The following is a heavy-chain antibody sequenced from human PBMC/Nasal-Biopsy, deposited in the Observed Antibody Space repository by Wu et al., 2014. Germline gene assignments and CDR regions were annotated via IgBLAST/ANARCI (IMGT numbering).Heavy chain of an antibody. CDR2: INPDSGDT. CDR3: ARDFTGHAFQI. D-gene: IGHD1-1*01. V-gene: IGHV1-2*02. Sequence: GAEVKKPGASVKVSCKASGYTFTSYGIGWVRQAPGQGLEWLGWINPDSGDTKYAPKFQGRVTMTRDTSINTAYMQLSSLIYDDTAVFYCARDFTGHAFQIWGQGTVVTVSS. J-gene: IGHJ3*02. CDR1: GYTFTSYG.